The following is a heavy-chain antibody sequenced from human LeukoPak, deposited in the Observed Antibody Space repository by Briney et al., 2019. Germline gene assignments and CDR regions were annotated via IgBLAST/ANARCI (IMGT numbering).Heavy chain of an antibody. CDR3: ARGGAAAGTTEFDY. CDR1: GFTFSSYD. D-gene: IGHD6-13*01. V-gene: IGHV3-13*01. J-gene: IGHJ4*02. Sequence: GGSLRLSCAASGFTFSSYDMHWVRQATGKGLEWVSAIGTAGDTYYPGSVKGRFTISRENAKNSLYLQMNSLRAGDTVVYYCARGGAAAGTTEFDYWGQGTLVTVSS. CDR2: IGTAGDT.